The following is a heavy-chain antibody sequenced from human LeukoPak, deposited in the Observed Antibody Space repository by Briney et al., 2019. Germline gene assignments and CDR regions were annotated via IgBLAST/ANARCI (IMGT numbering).Heavy chain of an antibody. V-gene: IGHV3-23*01. CDR2: ISGSGGST. CDR1: GLTFSSYA. J-gene: IGHJ3*02. CDR3: AAQWLLHGAFDI. D-gene: IGHD6-19*01. Sequence: GGSLRLSCAASGLTFSSYAMSWVRQAPGKGLEWVSAISGSGGSTYYADSVKGRFTISRDNSKNALYLQMNSLRAEDTAVYYCAAQWLLHGAFDIWGQGTMVTVSS.